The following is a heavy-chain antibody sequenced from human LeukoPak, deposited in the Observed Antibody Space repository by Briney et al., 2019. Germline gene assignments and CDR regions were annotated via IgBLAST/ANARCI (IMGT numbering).Heavy chain of an antibody. V-gene: IGHV3-11*04. CDR3: ARGQWGPYYFDY. CDR1: GFTLSDYY. Sequence: GGSLRLSCAASGFTLSDYYMSWIRQAPGKGLEWVSYIDSSGSTIYYADSVKGRFTISRDNSKNTLYLQMGSLRAEDMAVYYCARGQWGPYYFDYWGQGTLVTVSS. D-gene: IGHD3-16*01. CDR2: IDSSGSTI. J-gene: IGHJ4*02.